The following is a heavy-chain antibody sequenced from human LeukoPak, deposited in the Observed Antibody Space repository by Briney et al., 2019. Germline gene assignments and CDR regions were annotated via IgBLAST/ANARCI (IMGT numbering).Heavy chain of an antibody. CDR1: GGSFSGYY. CDR3: VVLFRRGSGSYYIDY. D-gene: IGHD3-10*01. Sequence: SETLSLTCAVYGGSFSGYYWSWIRQPPGKGLEWIGEINHSGGTNYNPSLKSRVTISVDTSKNQFSLKLRSVTAADTAAYYCVVLFRRGSGSYYIDYWGQGTLVTVSS. CDR2: INHSGGT. J-gene: IGHJ4*02. V-gene: IGHV4-34*01.